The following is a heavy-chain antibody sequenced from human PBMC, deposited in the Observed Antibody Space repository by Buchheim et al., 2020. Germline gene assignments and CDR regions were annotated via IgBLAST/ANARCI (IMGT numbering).Heavy chain of an antibody. V-gene: IGHV3-23*04. Sequence: EVQLVESGGGLVQPGGSLRLSCAASGFTFSSYAMSWVRQAPGKGLEWVSAISGSGGSTYYADSVKGRFTISRDNSKNTLYLQMNSLRAEDTAVYYCAKDLESSYGRYRSYYYYGMDVWGQGTT. D-gene: IGHD5-18*01. CDR3: AKDLESSYGRYRSYYYYGMDV. CDR2: ISGSGGST. J-gene: IGHJ6*02. CDR1: GFTFSSYA.